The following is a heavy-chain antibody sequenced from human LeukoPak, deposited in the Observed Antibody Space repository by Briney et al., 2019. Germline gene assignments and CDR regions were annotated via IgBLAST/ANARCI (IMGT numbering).Heavy chain of an antibody. D-gene: IGHD3-10*01. J-gene: IGHJ3*02. CDR2: INPDDSDA. V-gene: IGHV5-51*01. Sequence: GESLKISCKGYGYSFNSYWIVWVRQMPGKGLELMGSINPDDSDARYSPSSQGQVTITADKSISTAYLQWTSLRASDSAMYYCARFKGDGDDACDIWGQGTMLTVSS. CDR1: GYSFNSYW. CDR3: ARFKGDGDDACDI.